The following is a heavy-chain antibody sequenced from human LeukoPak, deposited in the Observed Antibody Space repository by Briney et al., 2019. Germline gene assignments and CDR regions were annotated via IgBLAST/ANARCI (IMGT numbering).Heavy chain of an antibody. V-gene: IGHV4-39*01. CDR2: IYYSGST. CDR3: AKTTVAAHEAFDY. D-gene: IGHD6-19*01. CDR1: GGSISSSSYY. J-gene: IGHJ4*02. Sequence: SETLSLTCTVSGGSISSSSYYWRWIRQPPGKGLEWIGSIYYSGSTYYNPSLKSRVTISVDTSKNQFSLKLSSVTAADTAVYYCAKTTVAAHEAFDYWGQGTLVTVSS.